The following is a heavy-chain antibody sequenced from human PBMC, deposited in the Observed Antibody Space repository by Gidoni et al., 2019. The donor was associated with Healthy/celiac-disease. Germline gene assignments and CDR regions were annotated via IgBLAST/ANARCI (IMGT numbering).Heavy chain of an antibody. CDR1: GYHFTSYD. CDR2: MNPSSGNT. V-gene: IGHV1-8*01. CDR3: AVGGYYCSGGSCYLGDFDL. D-gene: IGHD2-15*01. Sequence: QVQLVQSGAEVKKPGASVKVSCKASGYHFTSYDITWVRQATGQGLAWMGWMNPSSGNTGYAQKFQGRVTMTRNTSISTAYMELSSLRSEDTAVYDCAVGGYYCSGGSCYLGDFDLWGRGTLVTVSS. J-gene: IGHJ2*01.